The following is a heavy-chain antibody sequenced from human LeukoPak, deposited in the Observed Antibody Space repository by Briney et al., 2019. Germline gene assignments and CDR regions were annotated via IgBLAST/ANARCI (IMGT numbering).Heavy chain of an antibody. CDR1: GFTFSSNY. CDR3: ARDSGWGAFDI. CDR2: IYSCCTT. D-gene: IGHD6-19*01. V-gene: IGHV3-53*01. J-gene: IGHJ3*02. Sequence: GGSPRLSCAASGFTFSSNYMSWVRQAPGKGLDLFSVIYSCCTTYYSHSVHGRFTISRHNSKNTLYLQMTSLRAAATAVYYCARDSGWGAFDIWGQGTIVTVSS.